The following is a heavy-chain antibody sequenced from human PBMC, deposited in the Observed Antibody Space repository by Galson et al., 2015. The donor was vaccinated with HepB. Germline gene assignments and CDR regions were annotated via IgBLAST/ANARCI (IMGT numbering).Heavy chain of an antibody. V-gene: IGHV6-1*01. CDR2: TYYRSKWYN. CDR3: ARDLWLYKEWLAPGGWFDP. Sequence: CAISGDSVSSNSAAWNWIRQSPSRGLEWLGRTYYRSKWYNDYAVSVKSRITINPDTSKNQFSLQLNSVTPEDTAVYYCARDLWLYKEWLAPGGWFDPWGQGTLVTVSS. D-gene: IGHD6-19*01. J-gene: IGHJ5*02. CDR1: GDSVSSNSAA.